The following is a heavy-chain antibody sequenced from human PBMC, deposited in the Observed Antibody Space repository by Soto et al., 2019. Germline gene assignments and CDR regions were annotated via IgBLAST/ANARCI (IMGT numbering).Heavy chain of an antibody. D-gene: IGHD3-9*01. CDR3: ARGGLRYFDQVNWFDP. J-gene: IGHJ5*02. CDR1: GGTFSSYA. Sequence: SVKVSCKASGGTFSSYAISWVRQAPGQRLEWMGGIIPIFVTANYAQKFQGRVTITADESTSAAYMELSSLRSEDTAVYYCARGGLRYFDQVNWFDPWGQVTLVPVSS. V-gene: IGHV1-69*13. CDR2: IIPIFVTA.